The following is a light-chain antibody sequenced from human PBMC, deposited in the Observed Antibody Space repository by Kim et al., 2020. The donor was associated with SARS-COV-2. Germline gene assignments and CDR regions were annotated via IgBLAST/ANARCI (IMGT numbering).Light chain of an antibody. CDR3: QKYNNAPYT. CDR2: SAS. J-gene: IGKJ2*01. CDR1: QGIGNL. Sequence: DIEMTQSPSSLSASVGDKVTITCRASQGIGNLLAWYQQKPGKGPTLLIYSASTLHSGVSSRFSGSGSGTEFTLTISGLQPEDVATYYCQKYNNAPYTLGQGTKREI. V-gene: IGKV1-27*01.